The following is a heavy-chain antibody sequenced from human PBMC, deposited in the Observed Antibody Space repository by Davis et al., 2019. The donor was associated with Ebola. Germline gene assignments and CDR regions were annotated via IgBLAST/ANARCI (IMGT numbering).Heavy chain of an antibody. CDR2: TMPSGGIT. J-gene: IGHJ5*02. V-gene: IGHV1-46*01. CDR3: ARGLPIEISVFDP. Sequence: AASVKVSCKASEYTFTSYYLHWVRQAPGQGLEWMAITMPSGGITSYAQQFQGRVTMTRDTSTSTVYMELSSLTSEDTAVYYCARGLPIEISVFDPWGQGTLVTVSS. D-gene: IGHD2/OR15-2a*01. CDR1: EYTFTSYY.